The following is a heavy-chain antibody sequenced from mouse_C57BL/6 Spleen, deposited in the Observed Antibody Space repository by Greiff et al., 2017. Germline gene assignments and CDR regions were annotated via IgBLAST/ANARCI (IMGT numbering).Heavy chain of an antibody. CDR1: GYTFTNYW. Sequence: QVQLKESGAELVRPGTSVKMSCKASGYTFTNYWIGWAKQRPGHGLEWIGDIYPGGGCTNYNEKFKGKATLTADKSSSTAYMQLSSLTSEDSAIYYGARSYGNTPGYFDVWGTGTTVTVSS. J-gene: IGHJ1*03. D-gene: IGHD2-1*01. V-gene: IGHV1-63*01. CDR3: ARSYGNTPGYFDV. CDR2: IYPGGGCT.